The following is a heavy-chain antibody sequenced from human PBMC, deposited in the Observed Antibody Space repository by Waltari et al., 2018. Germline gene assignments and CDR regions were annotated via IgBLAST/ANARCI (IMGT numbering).Heavy chain of an antibody. CDR1: GGSISSSRYH. J-gene: IGHJ6*03. CDR2: IYYSGST. Sequence: QLQLQESGPRLVKPSETLSLTCSVSGGSISSSRYHWGLIRQSPGKGLEWIGSIYYSGSTYYNPSLKSRVTISVDTFKKQISLRLTSVTAADTAVYYCARTRTTSSYLQYYYYMDVWGRGTTVTISS. D-gene: IGHD3-22*01. V-gene: IGHV4-39*07. CDR3: ARTRTTSSYLQYYYYMDV.